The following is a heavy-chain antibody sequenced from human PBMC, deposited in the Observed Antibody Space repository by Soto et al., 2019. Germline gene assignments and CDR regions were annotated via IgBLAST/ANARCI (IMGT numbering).Heavy chain of an antibody. CDR1: GFTFSSYA. Sequence: GGSLRLSCAASGFTFSSYAMHWVRQAPGKGLEWVAVISYDGSNKYYADSVKGRFTISRDNSKNTLYLQMNSLRAEDTAVYYCAGLLVVVTAIPWGQGTLVTVSS. D-gene: IGHD2-21*02. J-gene: IGHJ5*02. CDR3: AGLLVVVTAIP. CDR2: ISYDGSNK. V-gene: IGHV3-30-3*01.